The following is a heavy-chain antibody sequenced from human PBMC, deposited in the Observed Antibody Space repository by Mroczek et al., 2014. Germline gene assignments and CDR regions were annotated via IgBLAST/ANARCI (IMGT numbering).Heavy chain of an antibody. D-gene: IGHD3-3*01. Sequence: QVQLQESGPGLVKPSETLSLTCTVSGGSISSSSYYWGWIRQPPGKGLEWIGSIYYSGSTYYNPSLKSRVTISVDTSKNQFSLKLSSVTAADTAVYYCARPITIFGVEDWYFDLWGRGTLVTVSS. CDR3: ARPITIFGVEDWYFDL. J-gene: IGHJ2*01. CDR2: IYYSGST. CDR1: GGSISSSSYY. V-gene: IGHV4-39*01.